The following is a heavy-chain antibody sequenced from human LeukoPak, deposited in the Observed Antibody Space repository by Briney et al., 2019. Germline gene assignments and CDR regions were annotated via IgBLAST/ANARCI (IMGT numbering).Heavy chain of an antibody. CDR3: ARAVHDVPGIASYYFDY. D-gene: IGHD6-13*01. V-gene: IGHV3-30*02. J-gene: IGHJ4*02. CDR1: GFNFTNYV. CDR2: IGSDGSDK. Sequence: PGGSLRLSCAASGFNFTNYVMHWVRQAPGKGLEWVSFIGSDGSDKHYADSVKGRFTISRDNSKNTLYLQMNSLRAEDTAVYYCARAVHDVPGIASYYFDYWGQGTLVTVSS.